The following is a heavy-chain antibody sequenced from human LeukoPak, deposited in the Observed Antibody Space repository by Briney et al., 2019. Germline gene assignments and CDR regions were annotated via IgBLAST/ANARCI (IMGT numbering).Heavy chain of an antibody. CDR2: ISAYNGNT. J-gene: IGHJ3*02. Sequence: VASVKVSCKASGYTFTSYGISWVRQAPGQGLEWMVWISAYNGNTNYAQKLQGRVTMTTDTSTSTAYMELRSLRSDDTAVYYCARDPSSLASYYYDSSGYDYAFDIWGQGTMVTVSS. CDR3: ARDPSSLASYYYDSSGYDYAFDI. CDR1: GYTFTSYG. D-gene: IGHD3-22*01. V-gene: IGHV1-18*01.